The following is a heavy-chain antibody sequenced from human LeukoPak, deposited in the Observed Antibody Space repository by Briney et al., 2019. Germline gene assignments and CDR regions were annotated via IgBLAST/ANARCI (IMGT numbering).Heavy chain of an antibody. D-gene: IGHD6-19*01. J-gene: IGHJ4*02. Sequence: GGSLRLSCAASGFTFSRCDMFWFRQAPGKGLEWVSTIGTGGDIYYSDSVKGRFTISRENAKNSLYLQMNSLSAGDTAVYFFARGGIAVSGIDLEDYWGQGTLVTVSS. CDR1: GFTFSRCD. V-gene: IGHV3-13*01. CDR2: IGTGGDI. CDR3: ARGGIAVSGIDLEDY.